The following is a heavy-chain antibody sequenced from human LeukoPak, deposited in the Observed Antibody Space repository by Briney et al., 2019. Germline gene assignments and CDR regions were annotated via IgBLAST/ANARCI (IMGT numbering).Heavy chain of an antibody. CDR3: AKAQYYYGSGSYSFDY. V-gene: IGHV3-30*02. D-gene: IGHD3-10*01. J-gene: IGHJ4*02. CDR1: GFTFSSYG. CDR2: IRYDGSNK. Sequence: GGSLRLSCAASGFTFSSYGMHWVRQAPGKGLEWVAFIRYDGSNKYYADSVKGRFTISRDNSKNTLYLQMNSLRAEDTAVYYCAKAQYYYGSGSYSFDYWGQGTLVTVPS.